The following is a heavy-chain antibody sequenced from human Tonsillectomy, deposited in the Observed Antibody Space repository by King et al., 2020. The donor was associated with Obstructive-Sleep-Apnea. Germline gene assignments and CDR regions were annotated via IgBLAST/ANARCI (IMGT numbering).Heavy chain of an antibody. CDR2: IYYSGST. Sequence: LQLQESGPGLVKPSETLSLTCTVSGGSISSSSYYWGWIRQPPGKGLGWIGSIYYSGSTYYNPSLKSRVTISVDPSKNQFSLKLSSVTAADTAVYYCARCRLRYFEWSYYYGMDVWGQGTTVTVSS. CDR1: GGSISSSSYY. CDR3: ARCRLRYFEWSYYYGMDV. D-gene: IGHD3-9*01. V-gene: IGHV4-39*07. J-gene: IGHJ6*01.